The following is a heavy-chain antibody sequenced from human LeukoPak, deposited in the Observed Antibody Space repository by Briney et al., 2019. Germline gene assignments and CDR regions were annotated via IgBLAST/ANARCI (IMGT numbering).Heavy chain of an antibody. J-gene: IGHJ6*03. Sequence: ASVKVSCKASGYTFTGYYMHWVRQAPGQGLEWMGWINPNSGGTNYAQKFQGRVTMTRDTSISTAYMELSRLRSDDTAVYYCARAQTRPRIPAAGIWGDDYYYYYMDVWGKGTTVTISS. D-gene: IGHD6-13*01. CDR2: INPNSGGT. V-gene: IGHV1-2*02. CDR1: GYTFTGYY. CDR3: ARAQTRPRIPAAGIWGDDYYYYYMDV.